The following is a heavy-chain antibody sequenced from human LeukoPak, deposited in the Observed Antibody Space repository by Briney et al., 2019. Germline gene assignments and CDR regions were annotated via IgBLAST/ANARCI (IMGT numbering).Heavy chain of an antibody. V-gene: IGHV3-15*01. CDR2: IKSKTDGGTT. CDR3: TTRYSGYEPYYAMDV. D-gene: IGHD5-12*01. CDR1: GFTFSNAW. J-gene: IGHJ6*02. Sequence: GGSLRLSRAASGFTFSNAWMSWVRQAPGKGLEWVGRIKSKTDGGTTDYAAPVKGRFTISRDDSKNTLYLQMNSLKTEDTAVYYCTTRYSGYEPYYAMDVWGQGTTVTVSS.